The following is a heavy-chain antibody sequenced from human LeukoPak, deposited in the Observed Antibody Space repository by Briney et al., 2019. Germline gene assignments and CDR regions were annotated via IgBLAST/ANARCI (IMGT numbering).Heavy chain of an antibody. Sequence: GESLKISCKGSGYSFTSYWIGWVRQMPGKGLEWMGIIYPGDSDTRYSPSFQGQVTISADKSISTAYLQWSSLKASDTAMHYCARRRYCGGDCYDRAFDIWGQGTMVTVSS. J-gene: IGHJ3*02. CDR3: ARRRYCGGDCYDRAFDI. CDR1: GYSFTSYW. CDR2: IYPGDSDT. V-gene: IGHV5-51*01. D-gene: IGHD2-21*02.